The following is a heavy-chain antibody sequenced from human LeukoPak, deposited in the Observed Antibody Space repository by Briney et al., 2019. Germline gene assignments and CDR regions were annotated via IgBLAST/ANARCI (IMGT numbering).Heavy chain of an antibody. D-gene: IGHD3-22*01. J-gene: IGHJ4*02. CDR3: AREKYYYDSSGYYAIDY. V-gene: IGHV1-8*01. CDR1: GYTFTSYD. Sequence: ASVKVSCKASGYTFTSYDINWVRQATGQGLEWMGWMNPNSGNTGYAQKFQGRVTMTRNTSISTAYMELSSLRSEDTAVYYCAREKYYYDSSGYYAIDYWGQGTLVTVSS. CDR2: MNPNSGNT.